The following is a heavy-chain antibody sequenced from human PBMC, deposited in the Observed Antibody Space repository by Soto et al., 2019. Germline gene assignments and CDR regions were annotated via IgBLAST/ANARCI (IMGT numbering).Heavy chain of an antibody. J-gene: IGHJ4*02. V-gene: IGHV3-23*01. Sequence: EVQLLESGGGLVQPGGSLRLSCAASGFTFSSCVMNWVRQAPGKGLEWVSGISANGDSVYYADSVKGRFTISRDNSKNTLSLQMSRLRADDTATYYCAKGGGSSITVGDIDYWGQGTLVSVSS. CDR2: ISANGDSV. CDR3: AKGGGSSITVGDIDY. D-gene: IGHD2-2*01. CDR1: GFTFSSCV.